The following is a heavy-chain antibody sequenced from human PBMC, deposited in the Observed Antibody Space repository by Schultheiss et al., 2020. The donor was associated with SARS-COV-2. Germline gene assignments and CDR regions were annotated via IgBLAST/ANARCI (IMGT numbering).Heavy chain of an antibody. D-gene: IGHD2-8*01. CDR2: INPSGGST. J-gene: IGHJ6*02. CDR1: GYTFTGYY. V-gene: IGHV1-46*04. CDR3: AGDIVLMSNYYYGIDV. Sequence: ASVKVSCKASGYTFTGYYMHWVRQAPGQGLEWMGIINPSGGSTSYAQKLQGRVTMTTDTSTSTDYMELRSLRSDDTAVYYCAGDIVLMSNYYYGIDVWGQGPTATVAS.